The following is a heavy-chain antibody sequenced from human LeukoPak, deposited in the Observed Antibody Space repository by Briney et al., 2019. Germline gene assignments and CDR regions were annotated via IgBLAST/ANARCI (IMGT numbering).Heavy chain of an antibody. CDR2: ISSSSSYI. CDR3: ARDGAYYYYGMDV. CDR1: GFTFSSYS. V-gene: IGHV3-21*01. J-gene: IGHJ6*02. Sequence: QPGGSLRLSCAASGFTFSSYSMNWVRQAPGKGLEWVSSISSSSSYIYYADPVKGRFTISRDNAKNSLYLQMNSLGAEDTAVYYCARDGAYYYYGMDVWGQGTTVTVSS. D-gene: IGHD1-26*01.